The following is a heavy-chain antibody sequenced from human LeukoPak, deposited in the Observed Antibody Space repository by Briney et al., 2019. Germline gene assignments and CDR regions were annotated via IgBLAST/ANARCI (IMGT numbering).Heavy chain of an antibody. CDR3: ARDLGARAFDI. Sequence: SETLSLTCTVSGGSISSGSYYWSWIRQPAGKGLEWIGRIYTSGSTNYNPSLKSRVTISVDTSKNQFSLKLSSVTAADTAVYYCARDLGARAFDIWGQGTMVTVSS. CDR2: IYTSGST. D-gene: IGHD7-27*01. J-gene: IGHJ3*02. V-gene: IGHV4-61*02. CDR1: GGSISSGSYY.